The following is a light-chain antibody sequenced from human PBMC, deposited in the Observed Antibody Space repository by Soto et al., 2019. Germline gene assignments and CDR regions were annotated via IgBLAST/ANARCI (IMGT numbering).Light chain of an antibody. CDR1: SSNVGSNS. J-gene: IGLJ1*01. CDR3: AAWDDSLNGRL. V-gene: IGLV1-44*01. CDR2: RSD. Sequence: QSALTQPPSASGTPGQRVTISCSGSSSNVGSNSVDWYQHLPGTAPRLLICRSDQRPSGVPDRFSGSKSGTSASLAISGLQSEDEADYYCAAWDDSLNGRLFGTGT.